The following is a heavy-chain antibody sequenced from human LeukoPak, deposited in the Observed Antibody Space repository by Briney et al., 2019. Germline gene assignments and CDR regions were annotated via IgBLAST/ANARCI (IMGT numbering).Heavy chain of an antibody. Sequence: GGSLRLSCAASGFTFSSYEMNWVRQAPGKGLEWVSYISGSGSTIYYADSVEGRFTISRDNAKNSLYLQMNSLRAEDTALYYCAKDMMAIVGGTTSAFDMWGQGTMVTVSS. CDR1: GFTFSSYE. CDR2: ISGSGSTI. D-gene: IGHD1-26*01. CDR3: AKDMMAIVGGTTSAFDM. J-gene: IGHJ3*02. V-gene: IGHV3-48*03.